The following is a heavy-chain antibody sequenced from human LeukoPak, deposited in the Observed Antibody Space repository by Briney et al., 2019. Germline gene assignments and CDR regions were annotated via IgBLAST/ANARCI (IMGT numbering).Heavy chain of an antibody. D-gene: IGHD2-15*01. CDR3: ARGYCSGGSCPNFDY. Sequence: SETLSLTCTVSGDSISGFYWSWIRQAAGKGLEYIGYIHFSGSTNYNPPLRSRVTISRDTSKNQFSLKLTSVTAADTAVYYCARGYCSGGSCPNFDYWGQGTLVTVSS. J-gene: IGHJ4*02. CDR1: GDSISGFY. CDR2: IHFSGST. V-gene: IGHV4-59*01.